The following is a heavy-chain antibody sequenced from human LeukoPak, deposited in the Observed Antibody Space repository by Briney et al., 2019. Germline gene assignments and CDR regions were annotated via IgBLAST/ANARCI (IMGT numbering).Heavy chain of an antibody. V-gene: IGHV3-53*01. CDR1: GFTVITND. CDR3: ARGVEPLAANTLAY. J-gene: IGHJ4*02. CDR2: LYSDGNT. D-gene: IGHD1-14*01. Sequence: GGPPRLSCAASGFTVITNDVTWVRQAPGKGLEWVSVLYSDGNTKYADSVQGRFTISRDNSKNTLYLEMNSLSPDDTAVYYCARGVEPLAANTLAYWGQGTLVTVSS.